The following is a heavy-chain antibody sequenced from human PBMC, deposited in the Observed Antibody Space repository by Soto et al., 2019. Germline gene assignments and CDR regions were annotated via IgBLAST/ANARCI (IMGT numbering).Heavy chain of an antibody. CDR1: GGTFSSYA. CDR2: IIPIFGTA. V-gene: IGHV1-69*06. CDR3: AREYYYDSSGYASDAFDI. Sequence: SVKVSCKASGGTFSSYAISWVRQAPGQGLEWMGGIIPIFGTANYAQKFQGRVTITADKSTSTAYMELSSLRSEDAAVYYCAREYYYDSSGYASDAFDIWGQGTMVTVSS. D-gene: IGHD3-22*01. J-gene: IGHJ3*02.